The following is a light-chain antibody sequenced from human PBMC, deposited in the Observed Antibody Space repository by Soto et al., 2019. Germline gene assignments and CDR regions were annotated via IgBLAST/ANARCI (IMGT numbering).Light chain of an antibody. CDR3: QQSYSTSWT. V-gene: IGKV1-39*01. CDR1: QSISSY. Sequence: DIQMTQSPSSLSASVGDRVTITCRASQSISSYLNWYQQKPGKAPKLLIYAASSLQSRVPSRFSGSGSGTDFPLTISSLQPEDFATYYCQQSYSTSWTFGQGTKVEIK. J-gene: IGKJ1*01. CDR2: AAS.